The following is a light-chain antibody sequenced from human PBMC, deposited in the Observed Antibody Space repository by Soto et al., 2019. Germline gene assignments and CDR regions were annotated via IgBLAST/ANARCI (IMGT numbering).Light chain of an antibody. V-gene: IGLV1-44*01. Sequence: QSVLTQPPSASGTPGQRVTISCSGSSSNIGINTVNWYQQLPGSAPKLLMYSNNQRPSGVPDRFSGSKSGTSASLAISGLQSEDEADYYCAAWDDCLNGHVLFGGGTKVTVL. CDR2: SNN. CDR1: SSNIGINT. J-gene: IGLJ2*01. CDR3: AAWDDCLNGHVL.